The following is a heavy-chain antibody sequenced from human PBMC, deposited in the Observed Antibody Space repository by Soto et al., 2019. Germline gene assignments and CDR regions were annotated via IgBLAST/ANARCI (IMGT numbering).Heavy chain of an antibody. CDR1: GYSFTNYG. Sequence: QDQLVQSGAEVKKPGASVTVSCKAPGYSFTNYGVTWVRQAPGQGLEWMGWISAFNGNTHYAQNLQGRVTMTTDASTSTAYRELRSRRSDDTAVYYCARDRGVAPPVAGNTHYYYYMDVRGKGTTVTVSS. V-gene: IGHV1-18*01. CDR3: ARDRGVAPPVAGNTHYYYYMDV. D-gene: IGHD6-19*01. J-gene: IGHJ6*03. CDR2: ISAFNGNT.